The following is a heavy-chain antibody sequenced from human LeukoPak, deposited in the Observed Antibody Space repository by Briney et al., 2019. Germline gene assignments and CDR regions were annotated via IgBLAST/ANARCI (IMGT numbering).Heavy chain of an antibody. CDR2: IVSETVGGGT. V-gene: IGHV3-15*07. J-gene: IGHJ4*02. CDR1: SITFTKAW. D-gene: IGHD1-1*01. Sequence: GGSLRLSCAASSITFTKAWMNWVRQAPGKGLEWVARIVSETVGGGTDYAASVKGRFTISRDDSKSTLFLQMSSLKIEDTAVYYCATSITTPGAFDIWGQGVLVTVSS. CDR3: ATSITTPGAFDI.